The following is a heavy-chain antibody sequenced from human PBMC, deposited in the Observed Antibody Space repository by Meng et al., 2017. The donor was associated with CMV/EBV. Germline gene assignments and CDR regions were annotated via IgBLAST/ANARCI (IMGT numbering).Heavy chain of an antibody. J-gene: IGHJ5*02. CDR3: ARVYCSGGSCYGNWFDP. CDR1: GGSISSGYYS. D-gene: IGHD2-15*01. V-gene: IGHV4-30-4*08. CDR2: IYYSGST. Sequence: QVRLQESGPGLSKPSQPLSLTCTASGGSISSGYYSWGWIRQPPGKGLEWIGYIYYSGSTYYNPSLKSRVTISVDTSKNQFSLKLSSVTAADTAVYYCARVYCSGGSCYGNWFDPWGQGTLVTVSS.